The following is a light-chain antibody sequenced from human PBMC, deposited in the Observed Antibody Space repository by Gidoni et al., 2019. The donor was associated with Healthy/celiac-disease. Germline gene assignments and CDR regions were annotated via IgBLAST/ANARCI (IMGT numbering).Light chain of an antibody. CDR3: QQSYSTPLT. J-gene: IGKJ4*01. V-gene: IGKV1-39*01. CDR2: AAS. Sequence: IQMTQSPSSLSASVGDRATITCRASQNISSYLNWYQQKPGKAPKLLIYAASSLQSGVPSRFSGSGSGTDFTLTISSLQPEDFATYYCQQSYSTPLTFGGGTKVEIK. CDR1: QNISSY.